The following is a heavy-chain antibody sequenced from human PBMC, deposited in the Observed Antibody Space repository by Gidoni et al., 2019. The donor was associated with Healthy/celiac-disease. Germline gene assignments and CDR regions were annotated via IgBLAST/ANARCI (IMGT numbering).Heavy chain of an antibody. D-gene: IGHD3-22*01. CDR1: GFTFSSQD. CDR2: IGTAVDT. V-gene: IGHV3-13*04. CDR3: ARASTYYYDSSGRTLPVRGMDV. Sequence: EVQLVESGGGLVQTGGSLRLSCAASGFTFSSQDMQRVRQPTGKGLEWLSVIGTAVDTYYAGSVKGRFTISRENVKNSLYLQMNSLRAGDTAVYYCARASTYYYDSSGRTLPVRGMDVWGQGTTVTVSS. J-gene: IGHJ6*02.